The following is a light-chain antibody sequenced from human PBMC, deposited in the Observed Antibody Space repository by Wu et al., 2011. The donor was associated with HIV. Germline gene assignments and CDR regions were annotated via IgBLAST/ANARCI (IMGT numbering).Light chain of an antibody. CDR2: GTS. Sequence: ATLSCRASQTVSNTYLAWYQQKPGQAPRLLIYGTSSRATGIPDRFSGSGSGTEFTFTISSLQSEDFAVYYCQQYNYWPTFGGGTKVEIK. J-gene: IGKJ4*01. CDR3: QQYNYWPT. CDR1: QTVSNTY. V-gene: IGKV3D-15*01.